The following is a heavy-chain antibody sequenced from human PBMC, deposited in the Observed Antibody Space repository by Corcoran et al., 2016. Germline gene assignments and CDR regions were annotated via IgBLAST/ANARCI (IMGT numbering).Heavy chain of an antibody. CDR2: INHSGST. V-gene: IGHV4-34*01. CDR3: ARGLSRAVLRFLEWLPISHALDI. CDR1: GGSFSGYY. J-gene: IGHJ3*02. Sequence: EQQQQWGAGLLKPSETLSLTCAVYGGSFSGYYWSWIRQPPGKGLEWIGEINHSGSTNYNPSLKSRVTISVDTSKNQFSLKLSSVTAADTAVYYCARGLSRAVLRFLEWLPISHALDIWGQGTMVTVSS. D-gene: IGHD3-3*01.